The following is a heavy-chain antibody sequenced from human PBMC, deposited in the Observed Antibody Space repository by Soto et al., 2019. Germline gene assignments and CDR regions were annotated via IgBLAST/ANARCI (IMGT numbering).Heavy chain of an antibody. V-gene: IGHV3-21*01. D-gene: IGHD1-26*01. CDR2: ISSSSSYI. CDR3: AIGEDQHGMRLDADTGMAV. CDR1: GFTFSSYS. J-gene: IGHJ6*01. Sequence: EVQLVESGGGLVKPGGSLRLSCAASGFTFSSYSMNWVRQAPGKGLEWVSSISSSSSYIYYADSVKGRFTISRDNAKXXLXXQKHTLRAKDTAEYYCAIGEDQHGMRLDADTGMAVWPQGTTVTVSS.